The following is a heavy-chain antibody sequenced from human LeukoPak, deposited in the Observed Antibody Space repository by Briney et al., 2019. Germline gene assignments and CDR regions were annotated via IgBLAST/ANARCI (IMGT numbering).Heavy chain of an antibody. V-gene: IGHV3-23*01. CDR3: ASRDPCSGGTCYGLGY. J-gene: IGHJ4*01. CDR1: GFTFSTYG. Sequence: GGSLRHSCAASGFTFSTYGMHWVRQAPGKGLEWVSAISDSGGSTYYADSVTGRFTIPRDNSKNTLHLQMNSLTGEDTAVYYCASRDPCSGGTCYGLGYWGHGTLVTVSS. CDR2: ISDSGGST. D-gene: IGHD2-15*01.